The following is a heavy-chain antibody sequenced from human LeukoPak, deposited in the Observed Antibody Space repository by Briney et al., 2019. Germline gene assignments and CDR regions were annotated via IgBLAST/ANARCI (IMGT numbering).Heavy chain of an antibody. CDR2: ISYDGSNK. V-gene: IGHV3-30*18. CDR1: GFTFSDYY. J-gene: IGHJ4*02. Sequence: GGSLRLSCAASGFTFSDYYMSWIRQAPGKGLEWVAVISYDGSNKYYADSVKGRFTISRDNSKNTLYLQMNSLRAEDTAVYYCAKDPWYYGSGSDWYYFDYWGQGTLVTVSS. D-gene: IGHD3-10*01. CDR3: AKDPWYYGSGSDWYYFDY.